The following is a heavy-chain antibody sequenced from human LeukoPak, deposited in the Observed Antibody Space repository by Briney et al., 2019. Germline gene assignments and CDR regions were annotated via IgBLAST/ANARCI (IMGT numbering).Heavy chain of an antibody. Sequence: PSETLSLTCAVYGGSFSGYYWSWIRQPPGKGLEWIGEINHSGSTNYNPSLKSRVTISVDTSKNQFSLKLSSVTAADTAVYYCARRVRLVVAANRFDYWGQGTLVTVSS. CDR1: GGSFSGYY. J-gene: IGHJ4*02. V-gene: IGHV4-34*01. CDR3: ARRVRLVVAANRFDY. CDR2: INHSGST. D-gene: IGHD2-15*01.